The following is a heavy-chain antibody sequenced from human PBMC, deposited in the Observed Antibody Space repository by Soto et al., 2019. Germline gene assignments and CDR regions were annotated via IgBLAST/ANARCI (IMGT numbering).Heavy chain of an antibody. CDR3: ARVNTMVRGVTTITYYYGMDV. CDR2: IWYDGSNK. CDR1: GFTFSSYG. D-gene: IGHD3-10*01. Sequence: QVQLVESGGGVVQPGRSLRLSCAASGFTFSSYGMHWVRQAPGKGLEWVAVIWYDGSNKYYADSVKGRFTISRDNSKNTLYLRMNSLRAEDTAVYYCARVNTMVRGVTTITYYYGMDVWGQGTTVTVSS. V-gene: IGHV3-33*01. J-gene: IGHJ6*02.